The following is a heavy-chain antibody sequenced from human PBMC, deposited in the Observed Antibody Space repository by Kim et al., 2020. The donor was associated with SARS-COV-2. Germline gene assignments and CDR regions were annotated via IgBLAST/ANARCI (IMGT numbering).Heavy chain of an antibody. CDR2: ISSSSSYI. Sequence: GGSQRLSCAASGFTFSSYSMNWVRQAPGKGLEWVSSISSSSSYIYYADSVKGRFTISRDNAKNSLYLQMNSLRAEDTAVYYCAREAFSSRYWYFDLWGRGTLVTVSS. D-gene: IGHD6-6*01. CDR3: AREAFSSRYWYFDL. J-gene: IGHJ2*01. CDR1: GFTFSSYS. V-gene: IGHV3-21*01.